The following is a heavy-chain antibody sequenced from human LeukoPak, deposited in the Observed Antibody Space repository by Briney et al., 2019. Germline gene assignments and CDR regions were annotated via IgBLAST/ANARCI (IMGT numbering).Heavy chain of an antibody. CDR2: ISGSGGST. CDR1: GFTFSSYG. CDR3: ARHSSSWHPSDY. J-gene: IGHJ4*02. Sequence: GGSLRLSCAASGFTFSSYGMSWVRQAPGKGLEWVSAISGSGGSTYYADSVKGRFTISRDNSKNTLYLQMNSLRAEDTAVYYCARHSSSWHPSDYWGQGTLVTVSS. V-gene: IGHV3-23*01. D-gene: IGHD6-13*01.